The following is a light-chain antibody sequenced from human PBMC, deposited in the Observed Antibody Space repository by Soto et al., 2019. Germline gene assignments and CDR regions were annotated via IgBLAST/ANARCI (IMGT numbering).Light chain of an antibody. CDR3: QQRSNWPPGWT. Sequence: EIVLTQSPATLSLSPGERATLSCRASQSVSSYLAWYQQKPGQAPRLLIYDASNRATGIPARFSGSGSGTDFTLTISGLEPEDFAVYYCQQRSNWPPGWTFGQGTKVEIK. CDR1: QSVSSY. CDR2: DAS. J-gene: IGKJ1*01. V-gene: IGKV3-11*01.